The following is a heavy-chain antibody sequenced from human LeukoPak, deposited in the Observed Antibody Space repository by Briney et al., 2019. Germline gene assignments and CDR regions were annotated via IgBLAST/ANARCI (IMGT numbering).Heavy chain of an antibody. CDR3: ARVEGKRIPGDTAMVIDY. CDR1: GYTFTGYY. D-gene: IGHD5-18*01. CDR2: INPNSGGT. Sequence: ASVKVSCKASGYTFTGYYMHWVRQAPGQGLEWMGWINPNSGGTNYAQKFQGRVTMTRDTSISTAYMELSRLRSDDTAVYYCARVEGKRIPGDTAMVIDYWGQGTLVTVSS. J-gene: IGHJ4*02. V-gene: IGHV1-2*02.